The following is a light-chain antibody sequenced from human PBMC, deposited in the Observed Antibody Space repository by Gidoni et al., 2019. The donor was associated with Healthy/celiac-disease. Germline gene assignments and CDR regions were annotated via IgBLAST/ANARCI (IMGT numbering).Light chain of an antibody. CDR2: AAS. J-gene: IGKJ3*01. CDR1: QGISNY. Sequence: GDRVTITCRASQGISNYLAWYQQKPGKVPKLLIYAASTLQSGVPSRFSGSGSGTDFTLTISSLQPEDVVTYYCQKYNSAPLFTFGPGTKVDIK. CDR3: QKYNSAPLFT. V-gene: IGKV1-27*01.